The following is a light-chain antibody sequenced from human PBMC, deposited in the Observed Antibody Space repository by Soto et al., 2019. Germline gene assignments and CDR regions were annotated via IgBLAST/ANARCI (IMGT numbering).Light chain of an antibody. CDR3: QQYDIWPFA. CDR2: DAS. V-gene: IGKV3-15*01. Sequence: TQSPGTLSVSPGERAILSCRVSQSVSVKVAWYQQRPGQAPRLLIYDASNRATGIPARFSGSGSGTEFALTISSLQSEDFAVYYCQQYDIWPFAFGPGTKVDV. J-gene: IGKJ3*01. CDR1: QSVSVK.